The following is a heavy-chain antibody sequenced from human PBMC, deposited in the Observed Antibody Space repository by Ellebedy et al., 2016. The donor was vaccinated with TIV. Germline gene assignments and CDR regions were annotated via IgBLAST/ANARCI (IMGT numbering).Heavy chain of an antibody. Sequence: AASVKVSCKASGYTFTTYGISWVRQAPGQGLEWMGWISTSDGSTNSAQKLQGRITMTTDTSTSTAYMELRSLTSDDTAVYYCARNFHCTSNNCYERPSLYYFDSWGQGTLVTVSS. CDR3: ARNFHCTSNNCYERPSLYYFDS. D-gene: IGHD2-2*01. CDR2: ISTSDGST. V-gene: IGHV1-18*01. J-gene: IGHJ4*02. CDR1: GYTFTTYG.